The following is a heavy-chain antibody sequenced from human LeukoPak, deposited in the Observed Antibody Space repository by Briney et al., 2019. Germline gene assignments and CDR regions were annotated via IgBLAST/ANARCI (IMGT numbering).Heavy chain of an antibody. Sequence: PGGSLRLSCAASGFTFSSNWMHWVRQTPGKGLEWVSYISDSSGYKNYADSLKGRFTISRDNAKNSVYLQMNSLSAEDTAVYYCARQGLYDSSDFWTFQHWGQGTLVTVSS. J-gene: IGHJ1*01. V-gene: IGHV3-21*05. CDR2: ISDSSGYK. CDR1: GFTFSSNW. CDR3: ARQGLYDSSDFWTFQH. D-gene: IGHD3/OR15-3a*01.